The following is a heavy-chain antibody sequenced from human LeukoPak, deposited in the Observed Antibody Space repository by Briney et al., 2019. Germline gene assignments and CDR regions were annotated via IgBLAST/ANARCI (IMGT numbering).Heavy chain of an antibody. Sequence: PSETLSLTCTVSGGSISSGGYYWSWIRQPPGKGLEWIGYIYHSGSTYYNPSLKSRVTISVGTSKNQFSLKLSSVTAADTAVYYCARNRDGYNSFDYWGQGTLVTVSS. D-gene: IGHD5-24*01. J-gene: IGHJ4*02. CDR3: ARNRDGYNSFDY. V-gene: IGHV4-30-2*01. CDR1: GGSISSGGYY. CDR2: IYHSGST.